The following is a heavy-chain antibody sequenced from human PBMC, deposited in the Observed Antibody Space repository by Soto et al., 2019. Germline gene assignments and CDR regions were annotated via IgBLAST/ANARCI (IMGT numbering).Heavy chain of an antibody. V-gene: IGHV4-34*02. J-gene: IGHJ6*03. CDR3: ARVFGYYYYYMDV. Sequence: QVQLEQWGAGLLKPSGTLSLRCVLSGGSISGFYWSWIRQAPGQGLEWIGDINPSGSTSYNPSLESRVTIAIDTSNNHFSLNVSSVTAADTAVYYCARVFGYYYYYMDVWGKGTTVTVFS. CDR1: GGSISGFY. D-gene: IGHD3-16*01. CDR2: INPSGST.